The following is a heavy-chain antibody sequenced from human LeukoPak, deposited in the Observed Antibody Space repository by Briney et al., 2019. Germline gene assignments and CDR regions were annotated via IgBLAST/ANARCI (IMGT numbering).Heavy chain of an antibody. CDR1: GFTFSSYA. Sequence: GGSLRPSCAASGFTFSSYAMSWVRQAPGKGLEWVSGISGSGDSTYYADSVKGRFTISRDNSKNTLYLQMNSLRAEDTAVYYCAKCTGQQLVPSSNYYGMDVWGQGTTVTVSS. CDR2: ISGSGDST. D-gene: IGHD6-13*01. CDR3: AKCTGQQLVPSSNYYGMDV. V-gene: IGHV3-23*01. J-gene: IGHJ6*02.